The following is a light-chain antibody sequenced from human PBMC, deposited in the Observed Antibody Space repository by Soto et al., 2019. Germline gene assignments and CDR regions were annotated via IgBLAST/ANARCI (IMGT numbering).Light chain of an antibody. CDR2: EVS. V-gene: IGLV2-14*01. CDR3: SSRTTSNPYV. CDR1: SSDIGAYNS. J-gene: IGLJ1*01. Sequence: QSALTQPASVSGSPGQSITISCTGTSSDIGAYNSVSWYQQHPGKAPKLMTYEVSNRPSGVSNRFSASKSGNTASLTISGLQAEDEADYYCSSRTTSNPYVFGTGTKLTVL.